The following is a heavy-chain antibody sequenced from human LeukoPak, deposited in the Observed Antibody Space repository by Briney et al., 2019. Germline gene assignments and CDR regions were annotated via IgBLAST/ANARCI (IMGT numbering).Heavy chain of an antibody. CDR1: GGSISGSSYY. Sequence: SVTLSLTCTVSGGSISGSSYYWGWIRQPPGKGLEWIGSIYYSESTHHNPSLESRVTISVDTSKNQFCLKLSSVNAADTAVYYCARHRITSSNICFDPWGQGTLVTVPS. CDR2: IYYSEST. CDR3: ARHRITSSNICFDP. J-gene: IGHJ5*02. V-gene: IGHV4-39*01. D-gene: IGHD6-6*01.